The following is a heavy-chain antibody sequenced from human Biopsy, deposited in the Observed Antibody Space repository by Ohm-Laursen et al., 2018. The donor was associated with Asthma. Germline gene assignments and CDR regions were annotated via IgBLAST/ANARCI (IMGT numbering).Heavy chain of an antibody. V-gene: IGHV4-34*01. Sequence: GTLSLTCYVYPGSFSGFLWTWIRQPPGKGLEWIGETNERGVTNNNPSLKSRVIISMDTYWNRVSLKLTSVTAADTAVYYCARGPELDVWGQGTTVTVSS. J-gene: IGHJ6*02. CDR3: ARGPELDV. CDR2: TNERGVT. CDR1: PGSFSGFL.